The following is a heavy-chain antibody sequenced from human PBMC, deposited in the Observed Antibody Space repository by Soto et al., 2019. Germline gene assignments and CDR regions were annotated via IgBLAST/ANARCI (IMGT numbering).Heavy chain of an antibody. CDR1: GFSLSTSGVG. CDR3: AHRGSSGWYGNVWFDP. D-gene: IGHD6-19*01. J-gene: IGHJ5*02. V-gene: IGHV2-5*02. CDR2: IYWDDDK. Sequence: QITLKESGPTLVKPTQTLTLTCTFSGFSLSTSGVGVGWIRQPPGKALEWLALIYWDDDKRYSPSLKSRLTITKDTSKNQVVLTMTNMDPVDTATYYCAHRGSSGWYGNVWFDPWGQGTLVTVSS.